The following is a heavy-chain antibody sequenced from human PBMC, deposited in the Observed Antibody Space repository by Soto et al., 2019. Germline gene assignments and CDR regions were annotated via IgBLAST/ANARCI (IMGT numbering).Heavy chain of an antibody. D-gene: IGHD6-13*01. J-gene: IGHJ4*02. CDR3: ARDPEVAAAPFGVDLGY. Sequence: QVQLVQSGAEVKKPGSSVKVSCKASGGTFSSYAISWVRQAPGQGLEWMGGIIPILGTANYAQKFQGRVTITADESTSTVYMELSSLRSEDTTVYYCARDPEVAAAPFGVDLGYWGQGTLVTVSS. CDR2: IIPILGTA. CDR1: GGTFSSYA. V-gene: IGHV1-69*12.